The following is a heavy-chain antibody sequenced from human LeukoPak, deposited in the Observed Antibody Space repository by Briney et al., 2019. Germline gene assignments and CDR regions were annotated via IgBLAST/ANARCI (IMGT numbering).Heavy chain of an antibody. CDR1: GFTFSYYG. CDR3: ARALVRGSYRYPNRGVDHFDY. Sequence: GGSLRLSCAASGFTFSYYGMHWVRQAPGKGLEWVAFIRYDGSTKYYADSVKGRFTISRDNSKNTLYLQMNSLRTEDTAVYYCARALVRGSYRYPNRGVDHFDYWGQGTLVTVSS. V-gene: IGHV3-30*02. CDR2: IRYDGSTK. D-gene: IGHD3-16*02. J-gene: IGHJ4*02.